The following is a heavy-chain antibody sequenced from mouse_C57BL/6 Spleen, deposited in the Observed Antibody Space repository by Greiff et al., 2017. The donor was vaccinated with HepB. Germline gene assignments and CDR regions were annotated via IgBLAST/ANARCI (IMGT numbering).Heavy chain of an antibody. CDR1: GYTFTSYW. D-gene: IGHD1-1*01. Sequence: QVQLQQPGAELVKPGASVKLSCKASGYTFTSYWMHWVKQRPGRGLEWIGRIDPNSGGTKYNEKFKSKATLTVDKPSSTAYMQLSSLTSEDSAVYYCAREEAFGYYGSSPWFAYWGQGTLVTVSA. CDR3: AREEAFGYYGSSPWFAY. J-gene: IGHJ3*01. V-gene: IGHV1-72*01. CDR2: IDPNSGGT.